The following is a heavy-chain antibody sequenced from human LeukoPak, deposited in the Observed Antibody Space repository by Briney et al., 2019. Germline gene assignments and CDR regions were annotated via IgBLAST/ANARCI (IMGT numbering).Heavy chain of an antibody. V-gene: IGHV4-59*02. J-gene: IGHJ4*02. CDR3: ARGSDSSGWRRFDY. CDR2: IYYGGST. CDR1: GDSVSSY. D-gene: IGHD6-19*01. Sequence: SETLSLTCTVSGDSVSSYWSWIRQPPGKGLRWIGYIYYGGSTNYNPSFKSRVTISVDSSKNQFSLRLTSVTAADTALYYCARGSDSSGWRRFDYWGQGILVTVSS.